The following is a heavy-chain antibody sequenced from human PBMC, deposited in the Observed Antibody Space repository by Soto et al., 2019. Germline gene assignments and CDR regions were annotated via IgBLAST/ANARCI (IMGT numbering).Heavy chain of an antibody. Sequence: GGSLRLSCSASGFTFSSYAMHWVRQAPGKGLGYVSAISSNGGSTYYADPVKGRFTISRDNSKNTPYLQMSSLRAEDTAVYYCVGGYSYGPFDYWGQGTLVTVSS. D-gene: IGHD5-18*01. V-gene: IGHV3-64D*06. CDR2: ISSNGGST. CDR1: GFTFSSYA. CDR3: VGGYSYGPFDY. J-gene: IGHJ4*02.